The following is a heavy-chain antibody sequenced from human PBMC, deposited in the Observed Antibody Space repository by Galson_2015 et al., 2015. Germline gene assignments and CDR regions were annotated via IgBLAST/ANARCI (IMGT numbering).Heavy chain of an antibody. CDR2: IRYDGSQT. CDR3: ARDANRGGEFDY. V-gene: IGHV3-7*03. CDR1: GFIFRNYW. D-gene: IGHD1-14*01. Sequence: SLRLSCAASGFIFRNYWMVWVRQIPEKGLEWVAKIRYDGSQTFYVDSVKGRFTISRDNAENSLHLQMNSLRADDTAVYYCARDANRGGEFDYWGQGALVTVSS. J-gene: IGHJ4*02.